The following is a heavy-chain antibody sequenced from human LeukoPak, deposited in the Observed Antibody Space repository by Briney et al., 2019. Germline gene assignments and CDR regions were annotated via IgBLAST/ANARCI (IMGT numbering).Heavy chain of an antibody. CDR3: ARSFSDYYDSSGYYDY. D-gene: IGHD3-22*01. CDR2: INPSGGST. CDR1: GYTFTSYY. J-gene: IGHJ4*02. V-gene: IGHV1-46*01. Sequence: ASVKVSCKASGYTFTSYYMHWVRQAPGQGLEWMGIINPSGGSTSYAQKFQGRVTMTRDTSTSTVYMELSSLRSEDTAVYYCARSFSDYYDSSGYYDYWGQGTLVTVSS.